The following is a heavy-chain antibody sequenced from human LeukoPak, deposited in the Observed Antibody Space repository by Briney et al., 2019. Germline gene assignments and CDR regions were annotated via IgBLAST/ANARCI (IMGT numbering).Heavy chain of an antibody. J-gene: IGHJ4*02. CDR2: ISYDGSNK. Sequence: GGSLRLSCAASGLTFSSYGMHWVRQAPGKGLEWVAVISYDGSNKYYADSVKGRFTISRDNSKNTLYLQMNSLRAEGTAVYYCAKDVEKYQLLPSSGFDYWGQGTLVTVSS. V-gene: IGHV3-30*05. CDR3: AKDVEKYQLLPSSGFDY. CDR1: GLTFSSYG. D-gene: IGHD2-2*01.